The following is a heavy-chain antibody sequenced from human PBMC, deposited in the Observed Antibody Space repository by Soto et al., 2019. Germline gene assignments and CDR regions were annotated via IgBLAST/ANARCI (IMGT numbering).Heavy chain of an antibody. D-gene: IGHD5-12*01. CDR3: AAGGGLPRYY. CDR1: GGSISSGGYS. J-gene: IGHJ4*02. Sequence: QLQLQESGSGLVKPSQTLSLTCAVSGGSISSGGYSWSWIRQPPGKGVEWIGYIYHSGSTCYNPSLTSRVTISVDRSKNQFSLKLSSVTAADTAVYYCAAGGGLPRYYWGQGTLVTVSS. CDR2: IYHSGST. V-gene: IGHV4-30-2*01.